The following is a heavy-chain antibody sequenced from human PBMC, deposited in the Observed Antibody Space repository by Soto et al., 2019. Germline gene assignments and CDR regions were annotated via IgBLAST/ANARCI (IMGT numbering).Heavy chain of an antibody. Sequence: SETLSLTCAVSGGSFTSNNWWTWVRQPPGQGLEWIGEIYRTGSTNYNPSLKSRVTISLDKSENQFSLKVTSLTAADTAVYYWASRDPGTSVDYWGQGTLVTVSS. CDR3: ASRDPGTSVDY. V-gene: IGHV4-4*02. J-gene: IGHJ4*02. CDR1: GGSFTSNNW. CDR2: IYRTGST. D-gene: IGHD1-7*01.